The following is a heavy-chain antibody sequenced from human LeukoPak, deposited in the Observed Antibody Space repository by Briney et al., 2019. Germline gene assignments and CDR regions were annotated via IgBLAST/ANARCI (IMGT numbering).Heavy chain of an antibody. D-gene: IGHD1-26*01. Sequence: ASVKVSCKASGYTFTSYGISWVRQAPGQGLEWMGWISAYNGNTNYAQNLQGRVTMTTDTSTSTAYMELRSLGSDDTAVYYCARDQPRRGPGNHDYWGQGTLVTVSS. CDR3: ARDQPRRGPGNHDY. CDR2: ISAYNGNT. CDR1: GYTFTSYG. J-gene: IGHJ4*02. V-gene: IGHV1-18*01.